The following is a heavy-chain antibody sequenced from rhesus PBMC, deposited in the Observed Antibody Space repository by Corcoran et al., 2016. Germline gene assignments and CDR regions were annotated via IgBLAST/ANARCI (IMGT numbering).Heavy chain of an antibody. J-gene: IGHJ5-1*01. CDR3: ARFRRNYYESGYYNNRFDV. V-gene: IGHV4-80*01. D-gene: IGHD3-28*01. Sequence: QVQLQESGPGLVKPSETLSLTCAVSGSSISGYWGSWISPLPGKGLEWIGEINGNSGTSDSSPHPAIVCTSSSDGARNPFSRGLGSVTAVDAAVYYCARFRRNYYESGYYNNRFDVWGPGVLVTVSS. CDR2: INGNSGTS. CDR1: GSSISGYW.